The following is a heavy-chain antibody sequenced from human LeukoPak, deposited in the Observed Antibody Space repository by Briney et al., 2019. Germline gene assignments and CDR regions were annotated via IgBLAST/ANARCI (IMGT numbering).Heavy chain of an antibody. J-gene: IGHJ4*02. CDR1: GFTVSSSY. CDR2: IYRGGST. Sequence: PGGSLRLSCAASGFTVSSSYMSWVRRAPGKGLEWVSVIYRGGSTYYADSVKGRFTISRDNSKNTLYLQMNSLRAEDTAVYFCARDSVAEGSDFRGQGTLVTVSS. CDR3: ARDSVAEGSDF. D-gene: IGHD4-23*01. V-gene: IGHV3-66*01.